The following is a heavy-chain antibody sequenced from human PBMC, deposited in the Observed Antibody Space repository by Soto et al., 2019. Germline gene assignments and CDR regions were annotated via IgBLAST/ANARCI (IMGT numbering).Heavy chain of an antibody. D-gene: IGHD2-21*02. CDR3: ARRVTTTANGFDP. CDR1: GFTFRSYW. J-gene: IGHJ5*02. V-gene: IGHV3-74*01. CDR2: INSDGSST. Sequence: GGSLRLSCAASGFTFRSYWMHWLRQAPGSGLVWVSRINSDGSSTSYADSVKGRFTISRDNAKNTLYLQMNSLKAEDTAVYYCARRVTTTANGFDPWGQGTLVTVSS.